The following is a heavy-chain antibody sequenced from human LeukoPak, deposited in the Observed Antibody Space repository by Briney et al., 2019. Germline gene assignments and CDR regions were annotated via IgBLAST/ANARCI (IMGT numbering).Heavy chain of an antibody. V-gene: IGHV4-61*02. D-gene: IGHD5-12*01. CDR2: IYTNGST. CDR1: GGSISSGSYY. J-gene: IGHJ6*03. CDR3: ARTTEGYAGGPGYSYYYYMDV. Sequence: SETLSLTCTVSGGSISSGSYYWSWIRQPAGKGLEWIGRIYTNGSTNYNPSLKSRVTISVDTSKNQVSLKLRSVTAADTAVYYCARTTEGYAGGPGYSYYYYMDVWGKGTTVTISS.